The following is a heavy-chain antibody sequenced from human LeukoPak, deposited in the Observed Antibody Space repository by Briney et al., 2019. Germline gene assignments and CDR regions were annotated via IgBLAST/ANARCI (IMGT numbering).Heavy chain of an antibody. V-gene: IGHV3-21*01. CDR1: GFTFSSYS. CDR3: AREERIAVAGSDY. CDR2: ISSSSSYI. J-gene: IGHJ4*02. D-gene: IGHD6-19*01. Sequence: GGSLRLSCAASGFTFSSYSMTWVRQAPGKGLEWVSSISSSSSYIYYADSVKGRFTISRDNAKNSLYLQMNSLRAEDTAVYYCAREERIAVAGSDYWGQGTLVTVSS.